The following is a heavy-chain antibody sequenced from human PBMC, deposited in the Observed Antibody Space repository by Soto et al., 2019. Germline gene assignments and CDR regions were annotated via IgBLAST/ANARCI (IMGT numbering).Heavy chain of an antibody. CDR3: ARDRYRTTPFNTTSNYYYYGMDV. CDR2: IYYSGST. J-gene: IGHJ6*02. CDR1: GGSVSSGSYY. Sequence: PSETLSLTCTVSGGSVSSGSYYWSWIRQPPGKGLEWIGYIYYSGSTNYNPSLKSRVTISVDTPKNQFSLKLSSVTAADTAVYYCARDRYRTTPFNTTSNYYYYGMDVWGQGTTVTAP. V-gene: IGHV4-61*01. D-gene: IGHD1-7*01.